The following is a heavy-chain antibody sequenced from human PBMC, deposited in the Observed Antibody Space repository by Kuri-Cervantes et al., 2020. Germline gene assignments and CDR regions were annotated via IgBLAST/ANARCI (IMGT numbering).Heavy chain of an antibody. V-gene: IGHV4-38-2*01. CDR3: ARFYSSAWSFDY. CDR2: IYHSGST. CDR1: GYSINSGYY. J-gene: IGHJ4*02. Sequence: SETLSLTCAVSGYSINSGYYWGWIRQPPGKGLEWIGSIYHSGSTYYNSSLKSRVTISVDTSKNQFSLKLSSVTAADTAVYYCARFYSSAWSFDYWGQGTLVTVSS. D-gene: IGHD6-19*01.